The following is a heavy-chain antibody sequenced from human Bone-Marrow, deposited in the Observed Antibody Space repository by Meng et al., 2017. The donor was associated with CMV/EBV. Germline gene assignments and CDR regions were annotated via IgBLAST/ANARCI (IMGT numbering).Heavy chain of an antibody. V-gene: IGHV1-69*02. CDR1: GGTFSSYT. CDR3: ARAPIHYDFWSGYESYYYYYGMDV. J-gene: IGHJ6*02. Sequence: SVKVSCKASGGTFSSYTISWVRQAPGQGLEWMGRIIPILGIASYAQKFQGRVTITADKSTSTAYMELSSLRSEDTAVYYCARAPIHYDFWSGYESYYYYYGMDVWGQGTTVTVSS. CDR2: IIPILGIA. D-gene: IGHD3-3*01.